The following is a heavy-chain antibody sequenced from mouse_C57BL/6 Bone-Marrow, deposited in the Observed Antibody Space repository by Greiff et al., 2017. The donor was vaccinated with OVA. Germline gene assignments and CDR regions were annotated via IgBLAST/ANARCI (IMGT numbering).Heavy chain of an antibody. Sequence: EVQLVESGGDLVKPGGSLKLSCAASGFTFSSYGLSWVRQTPDKRLAWVATISSGGSYPYYPDRVKGRFTISRDNAKNTLYLQMSSLKSEDTAMYYCARHGDYGSFFDYWGQGTTLTVSS. D-gene: IGHD1-1*01. CDR1: GFTFSSYG. CDR2: ISSGGSYP. J-gene: IGHJ2*01. V-gene: IGHV5-6*01. CDR3: ARHGDYGSFFDY.